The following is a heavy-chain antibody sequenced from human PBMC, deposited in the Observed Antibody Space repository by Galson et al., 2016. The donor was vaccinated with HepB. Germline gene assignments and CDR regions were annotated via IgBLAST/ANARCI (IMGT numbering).Heavy chain of an antibody. CDR2: ISWNSGII. D-gene: IGHD5-24*01. Sequence: SLRLSCAASGFTFGNYGIHWVRQAPGKGLEWGSGISWNSGIIGYVDSVKGRFTISRDNAKGSLYLQMNSLRAEDTAVYYCARRQMYTMSAFDYWGQGTLVTVSS. CDR1: GFTFGNYG. J-gene: IGHJ4*02. CDR3: ARRQMYTMSAFDY. V-gene: IGHV3-9*01.